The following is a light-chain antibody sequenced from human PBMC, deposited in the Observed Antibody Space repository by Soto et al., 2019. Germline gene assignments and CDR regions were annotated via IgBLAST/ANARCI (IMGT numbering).Light chain of an antibody. Sequence: EIVLTQSPGTLSLSPGERPTLSCGPSQSVSSSYLAWYQQKPGQAPRLLIYGAFNRATGIPDRFSGSGSGTDFTLTFSRLEPEDFAVYYCQQYGDSPATFGPGAKVDIK. J-gene: IGKJ3*01. V-gene: IGKV3-20*01. CDR1: QSVSSSY. CDR3: QQYGDSPAT. CDR2: GAF.